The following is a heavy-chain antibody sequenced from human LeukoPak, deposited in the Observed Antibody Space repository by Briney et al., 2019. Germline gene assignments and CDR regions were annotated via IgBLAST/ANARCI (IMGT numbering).Heavy chain of an antibody. CDR2: IRSTANNYAT. CDR3: FVDGGY. V-gene: IGHV3-73*01. J-gene: IGHJ4*02. Sequence: GGSLKLSCAASEFTLSGSDVHWVRQTSGKGLEWVGHIRSTANNYATAYAASVKGKFTISRDDSMNTAYLQMNSLKAEDTAVYYCFVDGGYWGQGTLVTVSS. CDR1: EFTLSGSD. D-gene: IGHD4-23*01.